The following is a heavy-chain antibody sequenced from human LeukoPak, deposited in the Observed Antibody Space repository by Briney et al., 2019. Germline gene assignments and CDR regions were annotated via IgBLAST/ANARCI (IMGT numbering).Heavy chain of an antibody. Sequence: SETLSLTCTVSGASISSYYWNWIRQPPGKGLEWIGYIYYSGNFNYNPSLKSRVTISLDTSKNQFSLKLSSVTAADTALYYCARQIPATWEAQISLSYFDYWGQGTLVTVSS. D-gene: IGHD1-26*01. V-gene: IGHV4-59*08. CDR3: ARQIPATWEAQISLSYFDY. CDR1: GASISSYY. CDR2: IYYSGNF. J-gene: IGHJ4*02.